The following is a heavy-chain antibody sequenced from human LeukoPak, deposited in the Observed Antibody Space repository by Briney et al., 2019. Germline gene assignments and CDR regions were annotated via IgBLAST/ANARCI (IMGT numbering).Heavy chain of an antibody. D-gene: IGHD5-12*01. Sequence: GGSLRLSCAASGFTFSSYSMNWVRQAPGKGLEWVSSISSSSSYIYYADSVEGRFTISRDNAKNSLYLQMNSLRAEDTAVYYCARGSGYDPWFDPWGQGTLVTVSS. J-gene: IGHJ5*02. V-gene: IGHV3-21*01. CDR2: ISSSSSYI. CDR3: ARGSGYDPWFDP. CDR1: GFTFSSYS.